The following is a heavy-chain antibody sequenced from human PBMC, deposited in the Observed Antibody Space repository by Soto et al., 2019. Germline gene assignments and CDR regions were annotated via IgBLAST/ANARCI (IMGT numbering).Heavy chain of an antibody. J-gene: IGHJ2*01. D-gene: IGHD3-9*01. V-gene: IGHV4-34*01. Sequence: QVQLQQWGAGPLRPLETLSLTCGVSGGSFSGYYWAWIRQSPGKGLEWIGEINDRGSINYNPSLKSRFSISVHTSKNHYSLNLRSVTAADTAVYYCARESHDILTGPPCFWYFDLWCRGTLVTVSS. CDR3: ARESHDILTGPPCFWYFDL. CDR2: INDRGSI. CDR1: GGSFSGYY.